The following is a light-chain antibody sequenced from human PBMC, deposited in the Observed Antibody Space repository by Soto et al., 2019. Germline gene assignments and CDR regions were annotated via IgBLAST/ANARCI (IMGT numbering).Light chain of an antibody. CDR3: QQYGSSLMYT. CDR2: GAS. V-gene: IGKV3-20*01. CDR1: RSISSSY. Sequence: DIVMTQSPGTLSLSPGERATLSCWASRSISSSYLAWYQQKPGQAPRLLIYGASNRATGIPDRFSGSGSGTDFTLTISRLDPEDFAVYYCQQYGSSLMYTFGQGTKLEIK. J-gene: IGKJ2*01.